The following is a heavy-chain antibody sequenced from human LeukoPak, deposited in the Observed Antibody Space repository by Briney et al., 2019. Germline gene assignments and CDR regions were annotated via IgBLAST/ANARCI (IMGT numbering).Heavy chain of an antibody. J-gene: IGHJ4*02. CDR3: ASAWSLDY. V-gene: IGHV4-34*01. CDR2: INHSGST. CDR1: GGSFSGYY. D-gene: IGHD2-8*01. Sequence: SETLSLTCAVYGGSFSGYYWSWIRQPPGKGLEWIGEINHSGSTNYNPFLKSRVTISVDTSKNQFSLKLNSVTAADTAVYYCASAWSLDYWGQGTLVTVSS.